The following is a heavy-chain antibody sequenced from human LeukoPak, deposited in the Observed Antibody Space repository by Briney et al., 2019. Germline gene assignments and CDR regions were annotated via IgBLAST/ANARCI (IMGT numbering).Heavy chain of an antibody. Sequence: ASVKVSCKASGYTFTNYYIHWMRQAPGQGLGWVGIINLDAVTTRYAQKFQGRITVTRDTSTSTVYMELSSLRSEDTAVYFCAREGAAEAKNFDYWGQGTLVIVSS. CDR2: INLDAVTT. J-gene: IGHJ4*02. CDR1: GYTFTNYY. CDR3: AREGAAEAKNFDY. D-gene: IGHD6-25*01. V-gene: IGHV1-46*01.